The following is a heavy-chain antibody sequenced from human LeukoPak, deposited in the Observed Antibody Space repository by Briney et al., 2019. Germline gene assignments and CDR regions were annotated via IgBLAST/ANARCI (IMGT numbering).Heavy chain of an antibody. CDR2: ISYDGSNK. V-gene: IGHV3-30*18. J-gene: IGHJ4*01. Sequence: GGSLRLSCAASGFTFSSYGMHWVRQAPGKGLEWVAVISYDGSNKYYADSVKGRFTISRDNSKNTLYLQMNSLRAEDTAVYYCAKGSGSSGGTFDNSGHGTPFTVS. D-gene: IGHD6-19*01. CDR1: GFTFSSYG. CDR3: AKGSGSSGGTFDN.